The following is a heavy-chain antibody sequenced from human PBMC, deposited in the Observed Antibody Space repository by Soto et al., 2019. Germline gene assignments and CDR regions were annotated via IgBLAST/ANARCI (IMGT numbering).Heavy chain of an antibody. CDR1: VHTFSNYG. V-gene: IGHV1-18*01. J-gene: IGHJ1*01. CDR3: ARARSPAPDKTMSSQN. Sequence: QVQLVQSGAEVKKPGASVKVTCKASVHTFSNYGFSWVRQAPGQGLEWMGWVSGDNADTISAKTFHGTGPRTTDTHKTSDKMELRRLRVADTAVYYCARARSPAPDKTMSSQNWGQGTLVPVSS. CDR2: VSGDNADT. D-gene: IGHD3-22*01.